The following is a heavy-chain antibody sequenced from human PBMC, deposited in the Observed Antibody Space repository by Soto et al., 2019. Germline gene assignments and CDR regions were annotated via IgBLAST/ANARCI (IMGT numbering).Heavy chain of an antibody. Sequence: QVQLVQSGAEVKKPGSSVKVSCKASGGTFSSYAISWVRQAPGQGLEWMGGIIPIFGTANYAQKFQGRVTITADESTSTAYMELSSLSSEDTAVYYCARPLREYSYNNWFDTWGQGTLVTVSS. CDR3: ARPLREYSYNNWFDT. J-gene: IGHJ5*02. V-gene: IGHV1-69*12. CDR2: IIPIFGTA. CDR1: GGTFSSYA. D-gene: IGHD5-18*01.